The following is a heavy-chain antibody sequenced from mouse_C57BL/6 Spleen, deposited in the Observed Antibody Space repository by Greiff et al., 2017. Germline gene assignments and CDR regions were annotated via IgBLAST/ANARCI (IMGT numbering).Heavy chain of an antibody. D-gene: IGHD3-2*02. CDR3: SREQLRLRDYFDY. CDR1: GYTFTSYW. CDR2: IHPNSGST. V-gene: IGHV1-64*01. J-gene: IGHJ2*01. Sequence: QVQLQQPGAELVKPGASVKLSCKASGYTFTSYWMHWVKQRPGQGLEWIGMIHPNSGSTNYNEKFKSKATLTVDKSSSTAYMPLSSLTSEDSAVYYCSREQLRLRDYFDYWGQGTTLTVSS.